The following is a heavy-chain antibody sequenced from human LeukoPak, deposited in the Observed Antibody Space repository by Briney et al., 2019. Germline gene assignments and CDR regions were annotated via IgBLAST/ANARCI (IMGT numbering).Heavy chain of an antibody. Sequence: ASVKVSCKASGYTSTSYGISWVRQAPGQGLEWMGWISAYNGNTNYAQKLQGRVTMTTDTSTSTAYMELRSLRSDDTAVYYCARGDFWSGFLGDYYYYYGMDVWGQGTTVTVSS. V-gene: IGHV1-18*01. CDR2: ISAYNGNT. J-gene: IGHJ6*02. CDR3: ARGDFWSGFLGDYYYYYGMDV. CDR1: GYTSTSYG. D-gene: IGHD3-3*01.